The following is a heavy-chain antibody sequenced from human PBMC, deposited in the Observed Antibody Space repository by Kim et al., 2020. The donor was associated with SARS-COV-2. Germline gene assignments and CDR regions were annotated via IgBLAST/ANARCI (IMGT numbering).Heavy chain of an antibody. D-gene: IGHD1-26*01. CDR2: IKQDGSEK. CDR3: ASASGSYFSYYYGMDV. Sequence: GGSLRLSCAASGFTFSSYWMSWVRQAPGKGLEWVANIKQDGSEKYYVDSVKGRFTISRDNAKNSLYLQMNSLRAEDTAVYYCASASGSYFSYYYGMDVWGQGTTVTVSS. CDR1: GFTFSSYW. J-gene: IGHJ6*02. V-gene: IGHV3-7*01.